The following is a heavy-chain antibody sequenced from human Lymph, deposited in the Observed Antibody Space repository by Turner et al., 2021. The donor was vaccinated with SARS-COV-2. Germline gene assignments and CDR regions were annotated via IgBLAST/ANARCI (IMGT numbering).Heavy chain of an antibody. V-gene: IGHV4-30-4*01. CDR1: GGSISSGDYY. CDR3: ARVVVLRRAYFDY. Sequence: QVQLHESGPGLVKPSQTLSLTCTVSGGSISSGDYYWSWIRQPPGKGLEWIGYIYYRGSTYYNPSLKSRVTISVDTSKNQFSLKLSAVTAADTAVYYCARVVVLRRAYFDYWGQGTLVTVSS. D-gene: IGHD2-8*01. J-gene: IGHJ4*02. CDR2: IYYRGST.